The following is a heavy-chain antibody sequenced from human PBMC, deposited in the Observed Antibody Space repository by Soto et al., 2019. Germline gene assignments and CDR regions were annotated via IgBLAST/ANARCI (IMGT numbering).Heavy chain of an antibody. CDR2: IYPGDSDT. J-gene: IGHJ4*02. D-gene: IGHD3-22*01. CDR3: ARLSNYYDSSGYPFDY. Sequence: GESLKISCKGSGYSFTSYWIGWVRQMPGKGLEWMGIIYPGDSDTRYSPSFQGQVTISADKSISTAYLQWGSLKASDTAMYYFARLSNYYDSSGYPFDYWGQGTLVTVSA. V-gene: IGHV5-51*01. CDR1: GYSFTSYW.